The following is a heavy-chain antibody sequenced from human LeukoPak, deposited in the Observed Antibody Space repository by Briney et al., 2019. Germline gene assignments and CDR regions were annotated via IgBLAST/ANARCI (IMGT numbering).Heavy chain of an antibody. D-gene: IGHD3-3*01. CDR3: ARDQYDTWSRRGNFDS. V-gene: IGHV3-7*03. Sequence: PGGSLRLSCAVSGVRFSNYAMTWVRQAPGKGLEWVANIKLDGSEKNYVDSVKGRFTISRDNTKNSLYLQMNSLRVEDTAVFYCARDQYDTWSRRGNFDSWGQGTLVIVSS. CDR1: GVRFSNYA. J-gene: IGHJ4*02. CDR2: IKLDGSEK.